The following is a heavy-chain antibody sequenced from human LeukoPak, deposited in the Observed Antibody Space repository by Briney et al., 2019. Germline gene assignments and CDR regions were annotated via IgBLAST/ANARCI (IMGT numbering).Heavy chain of an antibody. CDR3: ARGIGRTLDY. CDR1: GGSFSGYY. Sequence: NTSESLSLTCAVYGGSFSGYYWSWIRQPPGKGLEWIGGINHSGSTNYNPSLKSRVTISVDTSKNQFSLKLSSVTAADTAVYYCARGIGRTLDYWGQGTLVTVSS. CDR2: INHSGST. J-gene: IGHJ4*02. V-gene: IGHV4-34*01. D-gene: IGHD1-14*01.